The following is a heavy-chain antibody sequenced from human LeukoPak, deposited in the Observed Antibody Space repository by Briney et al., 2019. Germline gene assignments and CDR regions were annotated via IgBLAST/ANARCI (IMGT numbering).Heavy chain of an antibody. CDR2: IDWDDDK. Sequence: SGPALVKPTQTLTLTCTFSGFSLSTSGLCVSWIRQPPGKALEWLARIDWDDDKYYSTSLKNRLTISKDTSKNQVVLTMTNMDPVDTATYYCARSLLQGLYYYDSSGHSTDAFDIWGQGTMVTVSS. J-gene: IGHJ3*02. CDR3: ARSLLQGLYYYDSSGHSTDAFDI. V-gene: IGHV2-70*11. CDR1: GFSLSTSGLC. D-gene: IGHD3-22*01.